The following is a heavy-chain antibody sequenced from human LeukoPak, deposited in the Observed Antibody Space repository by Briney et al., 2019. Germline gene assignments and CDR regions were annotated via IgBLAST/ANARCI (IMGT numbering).Heavy chain of an antibody. J-gene: IGHJ5*02. D-gene: IGHD1-26*01. CDR1: GGSISSSSYY. CDR3: ARRVGATTGGWFDP. Sequence: MPSETLSLTCTVSGGSISSSSYYWGWIRQPPGKGLEWIGSVYYSGSTYYNPSLKSRVTISVDTSKNQFSLKLSSVTAADTAVYYCARRVGATTGGWFDPWGQGTLVTVSS. CDR2: VYYSGST. V-gene: IGHV4-39*07.